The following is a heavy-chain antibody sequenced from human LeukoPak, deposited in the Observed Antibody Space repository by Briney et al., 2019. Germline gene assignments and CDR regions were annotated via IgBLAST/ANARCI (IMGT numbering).Heavy chain of an antibody. D-gene: IGHD7-27*01. Sequence: PGGSLRLSCAASGFTFSSYEMNWVRQAPGKGPEWVSYISNSGGTICYADSVKGRFTISRDNARNSLYLQMNSLRAEDTAVYYCARATNWGYAFDIWGQGTVVTVSS. J-gene: IGHJ3*02. CDR2: ISNSGGTI. V-gene: IGHV3-48*03. CDR1: GFTFSSYE. CDR3: ARATNWGYAFDI.